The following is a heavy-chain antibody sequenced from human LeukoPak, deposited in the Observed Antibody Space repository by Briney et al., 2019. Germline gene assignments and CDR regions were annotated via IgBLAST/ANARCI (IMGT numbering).Heavy chain of an antibody. Sequence: PGGSLRLSCAASGFTFSSYAMSWVRQAPGKGLEWVSAISGSGGSTYYADSVKGRFTISRDNSKNTLYLQMNSLRAEDTAVYYCARDLSPEYDSSSYYDALDIWGQGTVVTVSS. CDR1: GFTFSSYA. D-gene: IGHD3-22*01. J-gene: IGHJ3*02. V-gene: IGHV3-23*01. CDR2: ISGSGGST. CDR3: ARDLSPEYDSSSYYDALDI.